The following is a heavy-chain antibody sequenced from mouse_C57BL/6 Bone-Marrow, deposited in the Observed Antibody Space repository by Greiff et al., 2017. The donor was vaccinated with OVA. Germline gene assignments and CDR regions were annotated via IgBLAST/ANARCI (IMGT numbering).Heavy chain of an antibody. D-gene: IGHD3-3*01. CDR2: IDPSTSYI. V-gene: IGHV1-69*01. J-gene: IGHJ3*01. CDR1: GYTFTSFW. Sequence: QVQLQQPGADLVMPGASVKLSCKASGYTFTSFWMHWVKQRPGQGLEWIGEIDPSTSYINSNQKFKGKSTLTVDKSSSTAYMQLISLTSEDSAVYYCSRSAGRGTWFAYWGQGTLVNVAA. CDR3: SRSAGRGTWFAY.